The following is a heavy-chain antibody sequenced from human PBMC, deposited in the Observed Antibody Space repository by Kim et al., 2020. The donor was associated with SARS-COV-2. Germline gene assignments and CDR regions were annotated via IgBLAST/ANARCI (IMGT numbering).Heavy chain of an antibody. J-gene: IGHJ3*02. CDR3: AKDIVLAERGPREGDI. V-gene: IGHV3-43*01. Sequence: SVKGRFTISRDNSKNSLYLQMNSLRTEDTALYYCAKDIVLAERGPREGDIWGQGTMVTVSS. D-gene: IGHD1-1*01.